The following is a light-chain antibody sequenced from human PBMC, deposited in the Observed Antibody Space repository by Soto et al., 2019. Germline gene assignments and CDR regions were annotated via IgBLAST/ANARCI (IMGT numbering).Light chain of an antibody. CDR3: QQYSENWT. J-gene: IGKJ1*01. Sequence: DIQMTQSPSTLSASVGDRVTITCRASQSISSWLAWYQQKPGTAPKLLIYKASTLQSGVPSRFSGSGSGTEFTLTICILQPDDSATYYCQQYSENWTFGLWTKV. CDR2: KAS. CDR1: QSISSW. V-gene: IGKV1-5*03.